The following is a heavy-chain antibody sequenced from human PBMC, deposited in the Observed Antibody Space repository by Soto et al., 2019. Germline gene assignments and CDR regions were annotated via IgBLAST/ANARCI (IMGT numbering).Heavy chain of an antibody. CDR1: GYTLTELS. V-gene: IGHV1-24*01. Sequence: ASVKVSCKVSGYTLTELSMHWVRQAPGKGLEWMGGFDPEDGETIYAQKFQGRVTMTEDTSTDTAYMELSSLRSEDTAVYYCATDSSSSVFPHGDDAFDIWGQGTMVTVSS. CDR3: ATDSSSSVFPHGDDAFDI. J-gene: IGHJ3*02. CDR2: FDPEDGET. D-gene: IGHD6-6*01.